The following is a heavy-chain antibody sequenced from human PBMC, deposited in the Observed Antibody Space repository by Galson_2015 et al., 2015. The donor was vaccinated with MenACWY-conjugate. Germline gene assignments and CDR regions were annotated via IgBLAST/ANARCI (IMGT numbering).Heavy chain of an antibody. CDR3: ARVGTWIHQYFYYMDV. CDR2: ISKSGSPI. D-gene: IGHD5-18*01. J-gene: IGHJ6*03. CDR1: GSTFTGYE. V-gene: IGHV3-48*03. Sequence: SLRLSCAASGSTFTGYEFNWVRQAPGKGLEWLSYISKSGSPIYYADSVKGRFTISRDNMKKSLFLEMNSLRAGDTGVYYCARVGTWIHQYFYYMDVWGKGTTVTVSS.